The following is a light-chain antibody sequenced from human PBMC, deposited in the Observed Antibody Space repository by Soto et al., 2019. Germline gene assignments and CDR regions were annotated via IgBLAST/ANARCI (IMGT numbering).Light chain of an antibody. Sequence: ESVLTQSPATPSLSPGERATLSFRAPPSSSRSDLAWYQPRPGQSPRLLIYGKSSRATGIPDRFSGSGSGTGFTLTISRLEPEDAAVYYCQQYGNSPTFGGGTKVDIK. V-gene: IGKV3-20*01. CDR3: QQYGNSPT. CDR2: GKS. CDR1: PSSSRSD. J-gene: IGKJ4*01.